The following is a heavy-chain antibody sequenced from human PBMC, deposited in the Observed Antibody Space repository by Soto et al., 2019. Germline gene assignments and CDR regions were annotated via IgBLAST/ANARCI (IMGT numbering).Heavy chain of an antibody. V-gene: IGHV4-4*02. D-gene: IGHD2-2*02. CDR1: GVSIGSHDW. J-gene: IGHJ4*02. Sequence: QVQLQASGPGLVKPSGTLSLTCAVSGVSIGSHDWWTWVRQPPGKGLEWIGESHQSGYTHYNSSLESRVTVSLDKSKNHFSLQLNSVSVADTAVYYCATRDTGRVYWGQGTLVTVSS. CDR2: SHQSGYT. CDR3: ATRDTGRVY.